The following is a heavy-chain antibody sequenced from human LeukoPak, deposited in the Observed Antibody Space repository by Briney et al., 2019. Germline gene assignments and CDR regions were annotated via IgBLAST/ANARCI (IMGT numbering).Heavy chain of an antibody. CDR3: ARKRITIFGVSRGFDY. Sequence: SETLSLTCAVYGGSFSGYYWSWIRQPPGKGLEWIGEINHSGSTSYNPSLKSRVTISVDTSKNQYSLKLSSVTAADTAVYYCARKRITIFGVSRGFDYWGQGTLVTVSS. V-gene: IGHV4-34*01. D-gene: IGHD3-3*01. J-gene: IGHJ4*02. CDR1: GGSFSGYY. CDR2: INHSGST.